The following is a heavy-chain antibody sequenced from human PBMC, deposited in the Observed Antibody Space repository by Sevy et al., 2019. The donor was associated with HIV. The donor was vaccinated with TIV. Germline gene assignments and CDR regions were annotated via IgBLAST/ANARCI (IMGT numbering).Heavy chain of an antibody. D-gene: IGHD3-16*02. V-gene: IGHV1-8*01. CDR1: GYTFTSYD. CDR2: MNPNSGNT. J-gene: IGHJ6*02. CDR3: ARGLRYDYVWGSHRFHYYYYYGMDV. Sequence: ASVKVSCKASGYTFTSYDINWVRQATGQGLEWMGWMNPNSGNTGYAQKFQGRVTMTRNTSISTAYMELSSLRSEDTAVYYCARGLRYDYVWGSHRFHYYYYYGMDVWGQGTTVTVSS.